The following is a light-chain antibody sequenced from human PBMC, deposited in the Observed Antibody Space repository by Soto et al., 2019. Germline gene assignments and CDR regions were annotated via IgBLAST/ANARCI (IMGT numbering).Light chain of an antibody. J-gene: IGLJ3*02. Sequence: QSALTQPASVSGSPGQSITISCTGTSRDVGGYNYVSWYQQYPGKAPKLMIYEVSNRPSGASNRFSGSKSGNTASLTISGLQAEDEADYYCSSYTSSSTVVFGGGTKLTVL. CDR2: EVS. CDR3: SSYTSSSTVV. V-gene: IGLV2-14*01. CDR1: SRDVGGYNY.